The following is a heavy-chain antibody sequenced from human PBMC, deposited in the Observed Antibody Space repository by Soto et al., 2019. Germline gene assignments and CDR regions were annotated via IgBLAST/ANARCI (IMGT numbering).Heavy chain of an antibody. Sequence: QVQLVQSGAEVKKPGSSVKVSCKASGGTFSGYTISWVRQAPGQGLEWMGRIIPILGIANYAQKFQGRVTINADKSTSTAYMERSSLRSEDTAVYYCAGYCSGGSCYPLDVWGQGTTVTVSS. CDR1: GGTFSGYT. CDR2: IIPILGIA. J-gene: IGHJ6*02. V-gene: IGHV1-69*02. D-gene: IGHD2-15*01. CDR3: AGYCSGGSCYPLDV.